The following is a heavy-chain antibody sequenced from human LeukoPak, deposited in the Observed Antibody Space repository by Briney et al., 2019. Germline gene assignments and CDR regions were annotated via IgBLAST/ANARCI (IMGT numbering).Heavy chain of an antibody. V-gene: IGHV4-34*01. Sequence: SETLSLTCAVYGGSFSGYYWSWIRQPPGEGLEWIGEINHSGSTNYNPSLKSRVTISVDTSKNQFSLKLSSVTAADTAVYYCARGRSGFWSGYSDWGQGTLVTVSS. D-gene: IGHD3-3*01. CDR2: INHSGST. J-gene: IGHJ4*02. CDR3: ARGRSGFWSGYSD. CDR1: GGSFSGYY.